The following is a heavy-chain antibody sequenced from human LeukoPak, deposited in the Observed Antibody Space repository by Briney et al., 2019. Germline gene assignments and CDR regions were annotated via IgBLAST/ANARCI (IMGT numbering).Heavy chain of an antibody. CDR3: ARGPPMVSFPNWFDP. D-gene: IGHD3-10*01. V-gene: IGHV4-39*07. CDR2: INHSGST. Sequence: SETLSLTCTVSGGSISSSSYYWSWIRQPPGKGLEWIGEINHSGSTNYNPSLKSRVTISVDTSKNQFSLKLSSVTAADTAVYYCARGPPMVSFPNWFDPWGQGALVTVSS. J-gene: IGHJ5*02. CDR1: GGSISSSSYY.